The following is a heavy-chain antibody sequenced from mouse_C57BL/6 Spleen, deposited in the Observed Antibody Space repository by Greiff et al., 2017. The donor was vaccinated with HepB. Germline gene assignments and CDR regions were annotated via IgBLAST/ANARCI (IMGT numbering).Heavy chain of an antibody. V-gene: IGHV10-1*01. J-gene: IGHJ4*01. D-gene: IGHD1-1*01. CDR3: VRQPVVAPYYAMDY. CDR2: IRSKSNNYAT. Sequence: VQLKESGGGLVQPKGSLKLSCAASGFSFNTYAMHWVRQAPGKGLEWVARIRSKSNNYATYYADSVKDRFTISRDDSESMLYLQMNNLKTEDTAMYYCVRQPVVAPYYAMDYWGQGTSVTVSS. CDR1: GFSFNTYA.